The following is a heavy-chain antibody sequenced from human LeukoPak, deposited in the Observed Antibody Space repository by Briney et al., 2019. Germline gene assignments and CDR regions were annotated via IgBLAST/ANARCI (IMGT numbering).Heavy chain of an antibody. CDR3: ARGGVLRYFDWLRYYYYYGMDV. J-gene: IGHJ6*02. V-gene: IGHV1-8*01. D-gene: IGHD3-9*01. Sequence: ASVRVSCKASGYTFTSYDINWVRQATGQGLEWMGWMNPNSGSTGYAQKFQGRVTMTRNTSISTAYMELSSLRSEDTAVYYCARGGVLRYFDWLRYYYYYGMDVWGQGTTVTVSS. CDR2: MNPNSGST. CDR1: GYTFTSYD.